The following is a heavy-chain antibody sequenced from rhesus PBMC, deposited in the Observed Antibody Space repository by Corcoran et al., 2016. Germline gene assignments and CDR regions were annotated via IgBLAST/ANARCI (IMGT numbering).Heavy chain of an antibody. D-gene: IGHD4-29*01. V-gene: IGHV4-173*01. Sequence: QVQLQESGPGLVKPSETLSLTCAVSGGSISSNYWNWIRQPPGKGLEWVGRISGSGGSTDYNPSLKIRVTISTDTSKNQFSLKLSSVTAADTAVYCCARVHDYGTNPPDYWGQGVLVTVSS. CDR1: GGSISSNY. CDR2: ISGSGGST. J-gene: IGHJ4*01. CDR3: ARVHDYGTNPPDY.